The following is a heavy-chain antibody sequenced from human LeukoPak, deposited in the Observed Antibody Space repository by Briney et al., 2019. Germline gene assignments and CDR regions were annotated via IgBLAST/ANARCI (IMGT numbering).Heavy chain of an antibody. Sequence: ASETLSLTCTVSGGSISSSSYYWGWIRQPPGKGLEWIGSIYYSGSTYYNPSLKSRVTISVDTSKNQFSLKLSSVTAADTAVYYCARQGGDGYNYGDYWGQGTLVTVSS. V-gene: IGHV4-39*01. CDR1: GGSISSSSYY. D-gene: IGHD5-24*01. CDR2: IYYSGST. CDR3: ARQGGDGYNYGDY. J-gene: IGHJ4*02.